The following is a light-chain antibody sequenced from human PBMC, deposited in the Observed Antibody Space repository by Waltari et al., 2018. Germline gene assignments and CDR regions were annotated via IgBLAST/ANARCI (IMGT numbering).Light chain of an antibody. CDR2: GAS. CDR1: QTIGTS. CDR3: LQYNNWPYT. Sequence: EIEMTQFPASLSVSPGETAILTCRASQTIGTSLSWFQLRPGRAPRHLIYGASTRATGIPARFSASGSGTEFSLTISSLQSDDFAVYYCLQYNNWPYTFGQGTRLEIK. V-gene: IGKV3-15*01. J-gene: IGKJ2*01.